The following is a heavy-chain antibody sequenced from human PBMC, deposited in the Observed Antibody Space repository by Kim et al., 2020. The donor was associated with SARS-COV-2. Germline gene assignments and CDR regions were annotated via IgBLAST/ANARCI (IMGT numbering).Heavy chain of an antibody. CDR2: ISYDPVDE. Sequence: SLRLSCAASSFRFSTYGMHWVRQAPGKGLEWVAVISYDPVDEMYADSVKGRFTISRDNSNNTLYLQMNGLRSEDTARYYCARDKSGYRKGYRGIYGMDVWGQGTAVTVSS. CDR3: ARDKSGYRKGYRGIYGMDV. D-gene: IGHD5-18*01. J-gene: IGHJ6*02. V-gene: IGHV3-30*03. CDR1: SFRFSTYG.